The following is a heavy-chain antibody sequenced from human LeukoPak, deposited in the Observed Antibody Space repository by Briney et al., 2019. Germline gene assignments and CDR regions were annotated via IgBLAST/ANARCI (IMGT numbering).Heavy chain of an antibody. CDR2: FYPGDSDT. CDR1: GYSFITYW. Sequence: GESLQISCKGSGYSFITYWIGWVRQMPGKGLEWMGIFYPGDSDTRYSPSFQGQVTISADKSISTAYLQWSSLKASDTAMYYCARQPSIAARPSYMDVWGKGTTVTVSS. V-gene: IGHV5-51*01. CDR3: ARQPSIAARPSYMDV. J-gene: IGHJ6*03. D-gene: IGHD6-6*01.